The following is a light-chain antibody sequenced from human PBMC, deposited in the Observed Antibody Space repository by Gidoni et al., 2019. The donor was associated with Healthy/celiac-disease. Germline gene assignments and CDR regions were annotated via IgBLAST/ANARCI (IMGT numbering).Light chain of an antibody. CDR3: QQSYSTRDT. V-gene: IGKV1-39*01. J-gene: IGKJ2*01. Sequence: DIQMTQPPSSLSASVGDRVTITCRASQSISSYLNWYQQKPGKAPKLLIYAASSLQSGVPSRFSGSGSGTDFTLTISSLQPEDFATYYCQQSYSTRDTFGQETKLEIK. CDR1: QSISSY. CDR2: AAS.